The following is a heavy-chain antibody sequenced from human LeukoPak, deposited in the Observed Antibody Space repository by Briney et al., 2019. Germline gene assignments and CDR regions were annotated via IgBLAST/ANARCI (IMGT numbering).Heavy chain of an antibody. CDR1: GDSVSSDSAA. Sequence: SQTLSLTCAISGDSVSSDSAAWSWIRQSTSRGLEWLGRTYYRSKWYDEYAVSVKSRITINPGTSKNQFSLQLNSVTPEDTAVYYCVRFAARGYDAFDIWGQGTMVTVSS. V-gene: IGHV6-1*01. CDR3: VRFAARGYDAFDI. J-gene: IGHJ3*02. D-gene: IGHD3-22*01. CDR2: TYYRSKWYD.